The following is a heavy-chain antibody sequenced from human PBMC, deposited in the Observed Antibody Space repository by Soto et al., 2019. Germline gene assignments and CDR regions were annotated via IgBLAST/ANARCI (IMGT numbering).Heavy chain of an antibody. Sequence: GSLRLSCAASGFTFSSYAMSWVRQAPGKGLEWVSGIIGNGGSTYYTDSVKGRFTISRDNAKNSLYLQMNSLRAEDTAVYYCTREKSGTTDYWGQGTLVTVSS. J-gene: IGHJ4*02. CDR2: IIGNGGST. D-gene: IGHD1-1*01. CDR3: TREKSGTTDY. CDR1: GFTFSSYA. V-gene: IGHV3-23*01.